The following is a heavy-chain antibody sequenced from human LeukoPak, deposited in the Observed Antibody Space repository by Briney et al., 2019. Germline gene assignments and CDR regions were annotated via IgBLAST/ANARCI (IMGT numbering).Heavy chain of an antibody. CDR1: GFTFSSYW. CDR2: IKQDGSEK. D-gene: IGHD3-3*01. CDR3: ARVGYDFWSGYLYYFDY. V-gene: IGHV3-7*01. J-gene: IGHJ4*02. Sequence: GGSLRLSCAASGFTFSSYWMSWVRQAPGKGLEWVANIKQDGSEKYYVDSVKGRFTISRDNAKNSLYLQMNSLRAEDTAVYYCARVGYDFWSGYLYYFDYWGQGTLVTVSS.